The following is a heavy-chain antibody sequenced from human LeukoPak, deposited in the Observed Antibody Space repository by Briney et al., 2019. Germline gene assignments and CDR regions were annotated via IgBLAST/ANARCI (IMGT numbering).Heavy chain of an antibody. D-gene: IGHD2-2*01. J-gene: IGHJ4*02. V-gene: IGHV3-30*18. Sequence: GGSLRLSCAASGFTFSSYGMHWVRQAPGKGLEWVAVISYDGSNKYYADSVKGRFTISRDNSKNTLYLQMNSLRAEDTAVYYCAKETLYCSSTSCYSDFDYWGQGTLVTVSS. CDR2: ISYDGSNK. CDR3: AKETLYCSSTSCYSDFDY. CDR1: GFTFSSYG.